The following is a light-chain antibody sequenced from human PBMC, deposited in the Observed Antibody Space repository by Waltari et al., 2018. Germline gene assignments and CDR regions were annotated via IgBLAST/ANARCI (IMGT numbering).Light chain of an antibody. Sequence: SYELTQPPSVSVSPGQTARITCSGDELPKHYAFWYRQKPGQAPELLIYKDTGRPAGTTVTLTITGVQPEDEADYYCQSADSTNTYWVFGGGTKLTVL. V-gene: IGLV3-25*03. CDR3: QSADSTNTYWV. CDR2: KDT. CDR1: ELPKHY. J-gene: IGLJ2*01.